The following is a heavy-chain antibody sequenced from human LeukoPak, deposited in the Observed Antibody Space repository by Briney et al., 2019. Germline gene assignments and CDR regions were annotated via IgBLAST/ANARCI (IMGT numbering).Heavy chain of an antibody. CDR3: ARDSADGYNYLVVDY. CDR1: GFIFNSYA. Sequence: PGGSLRLSCAASGFIFNSYAMTWVRQAPGKGLEWVSAISASGGSTYYADSVKGRFTISRDNSKNTLYLQMNSLRAEDTAVYYCARDSADGYNYLVVDYWGQGTLVTVSS. V-gene: IGHV3-23*01. D-gene: IGHD5-24*01. CDR2: ISASGGST. J-gene: IGHJ4*02.